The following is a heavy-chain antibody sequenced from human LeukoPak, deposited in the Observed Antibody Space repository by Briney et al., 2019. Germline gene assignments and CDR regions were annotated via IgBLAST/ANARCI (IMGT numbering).Heavy chain of an antibody. CDR2: INAGNGNT. J-gene: IGHJ3*02. D-gene: IGHD3-3*01. CDR1: GCTFTSYA. Sequence: GASVKVSCKASGCTFTSYAMHWVRQAPGQRLEWMGWINAGNGNTKYSQEFQGRVTITRDTSASTAYMELSSLRSEDMAVYYCARVFWSGYQYDAFDIWGQGTMVTVSS. V-gene: IGHV1-3*03. CDR3: ARVFWSGYQYDAFDI.